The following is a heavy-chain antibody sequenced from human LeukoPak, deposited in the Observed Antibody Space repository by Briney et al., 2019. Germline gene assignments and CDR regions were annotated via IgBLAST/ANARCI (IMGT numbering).Heavy chain of an antibody. CDR1: GGSMSNYY. Sequence: SETLSLTCTVSGGSMSNYYWSWIRRPAGKRLEWIGRIYSSGTTNYNPSLKSRACMSVDPSKNQFSLTLTAVTAADTAVYYCARKYCSGGSCYYFDSWGEGSLVTVSS. J-gene: IGHJ4*02. V-gene: IGHV4-4*07. D-gene: IGHD2-15*01. CDR3: ARKYCSGGSCYYFDS. CDR2: IYSSGTT.